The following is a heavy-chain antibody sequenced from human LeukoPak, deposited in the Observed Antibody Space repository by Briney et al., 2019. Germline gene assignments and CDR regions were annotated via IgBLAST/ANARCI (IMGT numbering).Heavy chain of an antibody. CDR1: GGTFSSYA. J-gene: IGHJ4*02. V-gene: IGHV1-69*05. Sequence: SVTVSCKASGGTFSSYAISWVRQAPGQGLEWMGGIIPIFGTANYAQKFQGRVTITTDESTSTAYMELSSLRSEDTAVYYCASLVGATYFDYWGQGTLVTVSS. CDR2: IIPIFGTA. CDR3: ASLVGATYFDY. D-gene: IGHD1-26*01.